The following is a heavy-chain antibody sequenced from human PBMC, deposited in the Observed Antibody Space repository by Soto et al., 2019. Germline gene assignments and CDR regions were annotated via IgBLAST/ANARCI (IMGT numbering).Heavy chain of an antibody. J-gene: IGHJ6*02. CDR2: ISYDGSNK. CDR1: GFTFSSYG. Sequence: GESLKISCAASGFTFSSYGMHWVRQAPGKGLEWVAVISYDGSNKYYADSVKGRFTISRDNSKNTLYLQMNSLRAEDTAVYYCAKIRAGVASYYYYGMDVWGQGTTVTVSS. CDR3: AKIRAGVASYYYYGMDV. V-gene: IGHV3-30*18. D-gene: IGHD3-3*01.